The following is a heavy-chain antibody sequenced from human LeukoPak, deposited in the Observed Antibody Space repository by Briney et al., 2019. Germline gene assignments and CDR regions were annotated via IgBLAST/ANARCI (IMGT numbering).Heavy chain of an antibody. CDR2: IYPGDSDT. V-gene: IGHV5-51*01. D-gene: IGHD3-22*01. CDR3: ARGASITMIVVVNFDY. CDR1: GYSFTSYW. J-gene: IGHJ4*02. Sequence: GESLKISCKGSGYSFTSYWIGWVRQMPGKGLEWMGIIYPGDSDTRYSPSFQGQVTISADKSISTVYLQWSSLKASDTAMYYCARGASITMIVVVNFDYWGQGTLVTVSS.